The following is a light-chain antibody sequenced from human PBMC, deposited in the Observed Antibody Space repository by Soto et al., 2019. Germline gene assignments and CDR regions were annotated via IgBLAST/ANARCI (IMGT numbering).Light chain of an antibody. V-gene: IGLV2-8*01. CDR2: ETV. CDR1: KYGVECLDF. CDR3: KSYAGSNSDV. J-gene: IGLJ1*01. Sequence: QSALTQLPSASGSPGQSVTISSPGTKYGVECLDFVSCYQDNTGKAPKLISYETVQRPSGVPNRFSGSKSGNSAALTVSGFQAADEADYFGKSYAGSNSDVFGIVTNLTVL.